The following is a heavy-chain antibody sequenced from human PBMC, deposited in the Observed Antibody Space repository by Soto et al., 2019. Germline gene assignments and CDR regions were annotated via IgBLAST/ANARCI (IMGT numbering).Heavy chain of an antibody. J-gene: IGHJ1*01. D-gene: IGHD6-19*01. CDR3: ARGASGGSEFFLH. CDR2: INVHSGVT. Sequence: QVQLVQSGAEVKKPGASVKVSCKGSGFTITDYSIHWMRQAPGQGPEWMGWINVHSGVTIYAQKFQARVTLTRYTSISTLYMDLSRLTSDDTAVYFCARGASGGSEFFLHWGQGSLVIVSS. V-gene: IGHV1-2*02. CDR1: GFTITDYS.